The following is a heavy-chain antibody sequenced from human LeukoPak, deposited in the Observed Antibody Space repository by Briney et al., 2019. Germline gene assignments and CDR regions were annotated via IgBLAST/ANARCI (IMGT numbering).Heavy chain of an antibody. CDR3: ARREYYYDSSGYGTFDY. CDR1: GGSISSSSYY. D-gene: IGHD3-22*01. Sequence: SETLSLTCTVSGGSISSSSYYWGWIRQPPGKGLEWIGSIYHSGSTYYNPSLKSRVTISVDTSKNQFSLKLSSVTAADTAVYYCARREYYYDSSGYGTFDYWGQGTLVTVSS. V-gene: IGHV4-39*01. J-gene: IGHJ4*02. CDR2: IYHSGST.